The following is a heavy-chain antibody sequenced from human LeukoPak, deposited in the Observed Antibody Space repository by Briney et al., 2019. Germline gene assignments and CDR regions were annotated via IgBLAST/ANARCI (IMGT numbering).Heavy chain of an antibody. J-gene: IGHJ4*02. CDR1: GFTFSSYA. CDR2: ISGSGGST. V-gene: IGHV3-23*01. Sequence: QPGGSLRLSCAASGFTFSSYAMSWVRQAPGKGLEWVSAISGSGGSTYYADSVKGRFTISRDNSKNTLYLQMNSLRAEDTAVYYCAKVLYYYDSSGFWNPYLDYWGQGTLVTVSS. D-gene: IGHD3-22*01. CDR3: AKVLYYYDSSGFWNPYLDY.